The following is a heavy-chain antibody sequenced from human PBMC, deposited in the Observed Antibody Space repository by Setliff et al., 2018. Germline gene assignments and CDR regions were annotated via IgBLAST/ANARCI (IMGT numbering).Heavy chain of an antibody. CDR3: ARGQATSGLSDY. V-gene: IGHV1-46*01. J-gene: IGHJ4*02. CDR1: GYTFTSYY. CDR2: INPSGGST. D-gene: IGHD1-26*01. Sequence: GASVKVSCKASGYTFTSYYMHWVRQAPGQGLEWMGIINPSGGSTSYAQKFQGRVTITRDTSASTAYMELSSLRSEDTAVYYCARGQATSGLSDYWGQGTLVTVSS.